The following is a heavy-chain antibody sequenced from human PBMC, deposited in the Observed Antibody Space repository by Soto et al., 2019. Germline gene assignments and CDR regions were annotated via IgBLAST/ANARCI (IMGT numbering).Heavy chain of an antibody. CDR2: IRQDGSEI. Sequence: GXSLRLSCVGSGFTFSSNWMTWVVQAPGKGLEWVANIRQDGSEINYVDSVKGRFTISRDNTKNSLYLQMNSLRAEDTAIYYCAREVVVSRGASYFGYWGPGTLVTVS. D-gene: IGHD2-2*01. V-gene: IGHV3-7*01. J-gene: IGHJ4*02. CDR1: GFTFSSNW. CDR3: AREVVVSRGASYFGY.